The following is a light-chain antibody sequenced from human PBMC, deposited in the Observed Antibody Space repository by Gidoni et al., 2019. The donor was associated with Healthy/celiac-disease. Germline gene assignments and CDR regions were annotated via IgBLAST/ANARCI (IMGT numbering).Light chain of an antibody. J-gene: IGKJ4*01. CDR2: GAS. CDR3: QKYNNWPPLT. CDR1: QSVSSN. Sequence: EIVMTQSPATLSVSPGERATLSCRASQSVSSNLAWYQQKPGQAPRLLIYGASTRDTGIPARFSGIGSGTEFTLTISSLQSEDFAVYYCQKYNNWPPLTFGGGNKVEIK. V-gene: IGKV3-15*01.